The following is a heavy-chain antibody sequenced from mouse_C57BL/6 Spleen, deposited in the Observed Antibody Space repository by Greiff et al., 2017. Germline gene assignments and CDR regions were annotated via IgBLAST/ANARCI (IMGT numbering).Heavy chain of an antibody. CDR1: GYTFTSYW. J-gene: IGHJ4*01. V-gene: IGHV1-64*01. CDR3: DRDSPLGYAMDY. D-gene: IGHD6-1*01. CDR2: IHPNSGST. Sequence: VQLQQSGAELVKPGASVKLSCKASGYTFTSYWMHWVKQRPGQGLEWIGMIHPNSGSTNYNEKFKSKATLTVDKSSSTAYMQLSSLTSEDSAVYYCDRDSPLGYAMDYWGQGTSVTVSS.